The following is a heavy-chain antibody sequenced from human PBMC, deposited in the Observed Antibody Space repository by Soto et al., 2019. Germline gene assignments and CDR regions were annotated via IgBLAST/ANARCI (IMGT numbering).Heavy chain of an antibody. D-gene: IGHD3-10*01. CDR2: ITPFNGNT. CDR3: ASTSAYMVRGVSDALDI. Sequence: ASVKVSCKASGYTFTYRYLHWVRQAPGQALEWMGWITPFNGNTNYAQKFQDRVTITRDRSMSTAYMELSSLRSEDTAMYYCASTSAYMVRGVSDALDIWGQGTMVTVS. J-gene: IGHJ3*02. V-gene: IGHV1-45*02. CDR1: GYTFTYRY.